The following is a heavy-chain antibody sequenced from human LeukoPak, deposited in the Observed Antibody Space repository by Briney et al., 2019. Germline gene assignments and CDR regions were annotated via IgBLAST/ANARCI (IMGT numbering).Heavy chain of an antibody. Sequence: GRSLRLSCAASGFTFSSYAMHWVRQAPGKGLEWVAVISYDGSNKYYADSVKGRFTISRDNSKNTLYLQMNSLRAEDTAVYYCAKGLDYGDFDYWGQGTLVTVSS. CDR2: ISYDGSNK. CDR1: GFTFSSYA. D-gene: IGHD4-17*01. CDR3: AKGLDYGDFDY. J-gene: IGHJ4*02. V-gene: IGHV3-30*04.